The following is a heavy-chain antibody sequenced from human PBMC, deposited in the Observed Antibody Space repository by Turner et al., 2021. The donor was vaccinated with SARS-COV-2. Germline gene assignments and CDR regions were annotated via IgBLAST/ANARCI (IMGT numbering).Heavy chain of an antibody. CDR3: ARDLSDYWYFDL. J-gene: IGHJ2*01. CDR2: IYSGGST. V-gene: IGHV3-66*01. CDR1: GFTFSSYA. Sequence: EVQLLESGGGLVQPGGSLRLSCAASGFTFSSYAMSWVRQAPGKGLEWVSVIYSGGSTYYADSVKGRFTISRDNSKNTLYLQMNGLRAEDTAMFYCARDLSDYWYFDLWGRGTLVTVSS.